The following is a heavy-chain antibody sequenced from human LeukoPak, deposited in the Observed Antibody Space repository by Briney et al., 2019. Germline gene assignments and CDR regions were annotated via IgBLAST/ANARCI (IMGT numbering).Heavy chain of an antibody. D-gene: IGHD2-15*01. CDR1: GGSISSYY. CDR3: ARDRCSGGSCYLDWFDP. Sequence: SETLSLTCTVSGGSISSYYWSWIRQPAGKGLEWIGRIYTSGSANYNPSLKSRVTMSVDTSNNQFSLKLSSVTAADTAVYYCARDRCSGGSCYLDWFDPWGQGTLVTVSS. CDR2: IYTSGSA. J-gene: IGHJ5*02. V-gene: IGHV4-4*07.